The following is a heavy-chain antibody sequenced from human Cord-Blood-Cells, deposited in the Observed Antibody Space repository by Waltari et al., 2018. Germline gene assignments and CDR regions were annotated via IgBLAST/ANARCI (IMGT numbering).Heavy chain of an antibody. D-gene: IGHD1-26*01. Sequence: EVQLLESGGGLVQPGGSLRLSCAASGFTFSSYAMSWVRQAPGKGLEWVSAISGSGGSTHYADSVKGRFTISRDNSKNTLYLQMNSLRAEDTAVYYCAKGPTASGSYYYFDYWGQGTLVTVSS. CDR1: GFTFSSYA. CDR3: AKGPTASGSYYYFDY. V-gene: IGHV3-23*01. J-gene: IGHJ4*02. CDR2: ISGSGGST.